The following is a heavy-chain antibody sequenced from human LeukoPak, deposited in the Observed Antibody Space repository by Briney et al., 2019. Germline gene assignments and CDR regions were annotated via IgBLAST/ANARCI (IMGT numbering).Heavy chain of an antibody. CDR3: ARETKRVGHCSGGSCQN. V-gene: IGHV4-4*07. J-gene: IGHJ4*02. D-gene: IGHD2-15*01. CDR1: GGSISSYY. Sequence: PSETLSPTCTVSGGSISSYYWSWIRQPAGKGLEWIGRIYTSGSTNYNPSLKSRVTMSVDTSKNQFSLKLSSVTAADTAVYYCARETKRVGHCSGGSCQNWGQGTLVTVSS. CDR2: IYTSGST.